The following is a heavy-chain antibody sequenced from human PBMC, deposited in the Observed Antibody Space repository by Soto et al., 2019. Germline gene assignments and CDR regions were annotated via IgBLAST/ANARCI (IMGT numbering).Heavy chain of an antibody. CDR1: GFAFSSYA. J-gene: IGHJ5*02. D-gene: IGHD3-3*01. Sequence: EVQLLESGGGLVQPGGSLRLSCAGSGFAFSSYAMTWVRQAPGKGLEWVSSISGSGGATYYADSVKGRFTISRDDSKNTLYIQMNSLRAEDTALYYCAKAGRPYYDLWSENRFDPWGQGTLVTVSS. CDR3: AKAGRPYYDLWSENRFDP. V-gene: IGHV3-23*01. CDR2: ISGSGGAT.